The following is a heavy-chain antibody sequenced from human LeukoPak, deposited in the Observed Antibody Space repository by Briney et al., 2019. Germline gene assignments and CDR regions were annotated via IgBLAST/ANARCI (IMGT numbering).Heavy chain of an antibody. CDR2: IYYSGST. Sequence: SETLSLTCTVSGGSISSSNYYWGWIRQPPGKGLEWIGSIYYSGSTNYNPSLKSRVTISVDTSKNQFSLKLSSVTAAGTAVYYCARDTGIVGARYYYYGMDVWGQGTTVTVSS. D-gene: IGHD1-26*01. V-gene: IGHV4-39*07. CDR3: ARDTGIVGARYYYYGMDV. CDR1: GGSISSSNYY. J-gene: IGHJ6*02.